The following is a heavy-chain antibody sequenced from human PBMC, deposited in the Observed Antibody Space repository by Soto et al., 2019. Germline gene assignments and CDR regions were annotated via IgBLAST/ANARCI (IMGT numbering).Heavy chain of an antibody. V-gene: IGHV4-38-2*02. Sequence: LSLTCAVSGYSISIGFSWAWIRQPPGRGLEWIGSVSHSASNYYNVSLKSRIPISLDTSQNQFSLKLSSVTAADTGMYYCARDWGTGFYHFDHWGQGTLVTVSS. CDR3: ARDWGTGFYHFDH. CDR1: GYSISIGFS. CDR2: VSHSASN. D-gene: IGHD6-19*01. J-gene: IGHJ4*02.